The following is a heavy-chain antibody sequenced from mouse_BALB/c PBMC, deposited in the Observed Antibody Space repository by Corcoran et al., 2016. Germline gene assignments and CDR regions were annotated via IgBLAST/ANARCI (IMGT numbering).Heavy chain of an antibody. J-gene: IGHJ2*01. Sequence: EVLLQQSGPELVKPGASVKIPCKASGYTFTDYNMDWVKQSHGKSLEWLVDINPKSGGTIYNQKFKGKAILTVDKSSSTAYMELRSLTSEDTAVYYCARWGITTFDYWGQGTTLTVSS. V-gene: IGHV1-18*01. CDR1: GYTFTDYN. D-gene: IGHD1-1*01. CDR3: ARWGITTFDY. CDR2: INPKSGGT.